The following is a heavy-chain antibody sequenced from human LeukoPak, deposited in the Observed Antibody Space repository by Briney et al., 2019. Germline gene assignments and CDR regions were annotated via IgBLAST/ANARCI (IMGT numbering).Heavy chain of an antibody. V-gene: IGHV4-39*02. Sequence: SETLSLPCTVSGGSISGISYYCGWARQPPWKGLEGIGSIYSSGSTHYNPSLKSRVAVSVDTSKNQFSLKLTSMTAADTGVYYCGRARGYSYAFDPWGQGTLVTVSS. CDR2: IYSSGST. J-gene: IGHJ5*02. D-gene: IGHD5-18*01. CDR1: GGSISGISYY. CDR3: GRARGYSYAFDP.